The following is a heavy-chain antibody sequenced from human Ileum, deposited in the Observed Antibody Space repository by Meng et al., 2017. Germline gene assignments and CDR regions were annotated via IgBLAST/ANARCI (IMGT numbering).Heavy chain of an antibody. CDR1: GYSFTSYW. V-gene: IGHV5-51*01. CDR2: IYPGDSDT. CDR3: ARGSYWAYYYYGMDV. D-gene: IGHD1-26*01. Sequence: GGSLRLSCKGSGYSFTSYWIGWVRQMPGKGLEWMGIIYPGDSDTRYSPSFQGQVTISADKSISTAYLQWSSLKASDTAMYYCARGSYWAYYYYGMDVWGQGTMVTVSS. J-gene: IGHJ6*02.